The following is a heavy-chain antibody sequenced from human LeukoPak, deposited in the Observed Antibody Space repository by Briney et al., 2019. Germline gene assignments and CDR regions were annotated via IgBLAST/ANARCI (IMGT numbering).Heavy chain of an antibody. Sequence: GGSPRLSCTASGFTFGDYLMSWFRQAPGKGLEWIGFISGGTTEYAASVKGRFAISRDDSTSIAYLQMNSLTTEDTAVYYCSRGSGWSSVYWGQGTLVTVSS. CDR2: ISGGTT. V-gene: IGHV3-49*03. D-gene: IGHD6-19*01. CDR1: GFTFGDYL. CDR3: SRGSGWSSVY. J-gene: IGHJ4*02.